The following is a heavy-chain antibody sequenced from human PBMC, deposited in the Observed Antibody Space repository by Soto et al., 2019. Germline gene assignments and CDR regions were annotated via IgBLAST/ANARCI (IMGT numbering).Heavy chain of an antibody. CDR2: ISAYNGNT. V-gene: IGHV1-18*01. D-gene: IGHD4-17*01. CDR3: ARVSYGDYLAGDYMDV. CDR1: GYTFTSYG. J-gene: IGHJ6*03. Sequence: GASVKVSCNASGYTFTSYGISWVRQAPGQGLEWMGWISAYNGNTNYAQKLQGRVTMTTDTSTSTAYMELRSLRSDDTAVYYCARVSYGDYLAGDYMDVWGKGTTVTVSS.